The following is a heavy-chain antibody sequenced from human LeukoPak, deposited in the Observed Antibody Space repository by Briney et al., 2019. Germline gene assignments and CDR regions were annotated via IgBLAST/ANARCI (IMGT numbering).Heavy chain of an antibody. V-gene: IGHV3-11*04. Sequence: PGGSLRLSCAASGFTFSDYYMSWIRQAPGKGLEWISYISNSGGALYYTDSVKGRFTISRDNTKNSLYLQMNSLRAEDTAVYYCARDRYNWNDESGDGAFDYWGRGTLVTVSS. CDR2: ISNSGGAL. CDR3: ARDRYNWNDESGDGAFDY. CDR1: GFTFSDYY. D-gene: IGHD1-20*01. J-gene: IGHJ4*02.